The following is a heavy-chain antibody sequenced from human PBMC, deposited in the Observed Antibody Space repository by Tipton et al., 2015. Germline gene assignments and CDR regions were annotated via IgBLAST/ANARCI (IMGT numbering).Heavy chain of an antibody. Sequence: SLRLSCAASGFTFRNYAMSWVRQAPGKGLEWVSAISGSGGSTYYADSVKGRFTISRDSAKNSLYLQMNSLRDEDTAVYYCARVSAAGKKGPFDYWGQGTLVTVSS. J-gene: IGHJ4*02. D-gene: IGHD6-13*01. CDR3: ARVSAAGKKGPFDY. V-gene: IGHV3-23*01. CDR2: ISGSGGST. CDR1: GFTFRNYA.